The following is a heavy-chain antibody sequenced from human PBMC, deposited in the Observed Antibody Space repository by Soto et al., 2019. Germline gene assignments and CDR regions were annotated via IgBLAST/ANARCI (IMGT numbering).Heavy chain of an antibody. V-gene: IGHV4-30-4*01. J-gene: IGHJ6*02. D-gene: IGHD1-26*01. CDR3: ARYGVLGAISYYYCCGMDV. CDR2: IYYSGST. CDR1: GGSISSGDYY. Sequence: SETLSLTCTVSGGSISSGDYYWSWIRQPPGKGLEWIGYIYYSGSTYYNPSLKSRVTISVDTSKNQFSLKLSSVTAADTAVYYCARYGVLGAISYYYCCGMDVWGLGTT.